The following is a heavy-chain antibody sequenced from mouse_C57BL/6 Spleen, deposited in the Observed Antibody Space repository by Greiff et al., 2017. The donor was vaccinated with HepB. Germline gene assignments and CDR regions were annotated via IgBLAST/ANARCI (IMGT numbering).Heavy chain of an antibody. V-gene: IGHV1-22*01. Sequence: VQLQQSGPELVKPGASVKMSCTASGYTFTDYNMHWVKQSHGKSLEWIGYINPNNGGTTYNQKFKGKATLTGNKSSSTAYMEIRSLTSEDSAVYYCARGNDGYWLAYWGQGTRVTVSA. CDR3: ARGNDGYWLAY. CDR1: GYTFTDYN. CDR2: INPNNGGT. J-gene: IGHJ3*01. D-gene: IGHD1-1*01.